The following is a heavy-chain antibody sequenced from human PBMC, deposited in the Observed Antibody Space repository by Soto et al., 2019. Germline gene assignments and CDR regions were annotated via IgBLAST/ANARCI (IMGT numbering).Heavy chain of an antibody. Sequence: VQLVQSGAEVKKPGASVKISCKTSGYTFTSYALHWVRQAPGQRLEWMGWINAGNGNTKYSQKFQGRGIITRDTSASTAYMERRSLRSEDTAVYYCARDSRGMDVWGQGTTVTVSS. CDR2: INAGNGNT. J-gene: IGHJ6*02. CDR3: ARDSRGMDV. V-gene: IGHV1-3*01. CDR1: GYTFTSYA.